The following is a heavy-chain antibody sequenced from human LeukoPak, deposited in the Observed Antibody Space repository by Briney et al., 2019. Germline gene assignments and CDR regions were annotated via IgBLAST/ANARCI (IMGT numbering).Heavy chain of an antibody. Sequence: SVKVSCKASGGVFTTYAISWVRQAPGQGLEWMGGIIPFLGTTNYAQKFQGRVTITADESTSTAYMELSSLRSEDTAVYYCARYGVFGAFDIWGQGTMVTVSS. CDR3: ARYGVFGAFDI. CDR2: IIPFLGTT. V-gene: IGHV1-69*13. CDR1: GGVFTTYA. J-gene: IGHJ3*02. D-gene: IGHD3-16*01.